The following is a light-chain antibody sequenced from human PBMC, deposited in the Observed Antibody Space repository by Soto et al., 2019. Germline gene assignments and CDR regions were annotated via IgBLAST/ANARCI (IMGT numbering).Light chain of an antibody. CDR2: EVS. CDR3: SSYPGSNIVV. Sequence: QSALTQPPSASGSPGQSVTISCTGTSSDVGGYNYVSWYQQHPGKAPKLMIYEVSKRPSGVPDRFSGSKSGNTASLTVSGLQAEDEADYYCSSYPGSNIVVFGGGTKLTVL. J-gene: IGLJ2*01. CDR1: SSDVGGYNY. V-gene: IGLV2-8*01.